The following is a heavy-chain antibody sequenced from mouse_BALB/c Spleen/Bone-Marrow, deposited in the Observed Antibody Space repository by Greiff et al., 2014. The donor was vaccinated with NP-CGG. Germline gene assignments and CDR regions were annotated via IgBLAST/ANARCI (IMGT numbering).Heavy chain of an antibody. CDR3: ARPYDFGAWFAY. J-gene: IGHJ3*01. V-gene: IGHV5-6*01. D-gene: IGHD2-4*01. CDR1: GFTFSSYG. Sequence: EVQVVESGGDLVKPGGSLKLSCAASGFTFSSYGMSWVRQTPDKRLEWVATISSGGSYTYYPDSVKGRFTISRDNAKNTLYLQMSSLKSGGTAMYYCARPYDFGAWFAYWGQGTLVTVSA. CDR2: ISSGGSYT.